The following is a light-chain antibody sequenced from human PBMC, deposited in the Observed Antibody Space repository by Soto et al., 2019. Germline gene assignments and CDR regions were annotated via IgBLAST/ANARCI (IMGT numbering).Light chain of an antibody. J-gene: IGKJ4*01. CDR1: QDIGNN. Sequence: DIQMTHSPSSLSASVVDRVTIACRASQDIGNNLGWYQQKPGNAPRRLIYAASSLQSGVPSRFSGDGSGTEFTLTISSLQPEDFATYYCQKLNSFPLTFGGGTKVDI. V-gene: IGKV1-17*01. CDR2: AAS. CDR3: QKLNSFPLT.